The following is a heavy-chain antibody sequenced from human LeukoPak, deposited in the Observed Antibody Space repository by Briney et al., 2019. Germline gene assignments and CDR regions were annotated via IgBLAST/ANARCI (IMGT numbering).Heavy chain of an antibody. J-gene: IGHJ5*02. CDR2: IYYSGST. CDR3: ARRAQIAAAAFDP. V-gene: IGHV4-59*08. CDR1: GGSISSYY. Sequence: SETLSLTCTVSGGSISSYYWSWIRQPPGKGLEWIGYIYYSGSTNYNPSLKSRVTISVDTSKNQFSLKLSSVTAADTAVYYCARRAQIAAAAFDPWGQGTLVTVSS. D-gene: IGHD6-13*01.